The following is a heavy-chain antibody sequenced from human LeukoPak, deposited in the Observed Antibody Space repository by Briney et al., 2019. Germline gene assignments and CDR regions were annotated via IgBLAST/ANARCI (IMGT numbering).Heavy chain of an antibody. CDR3: AREKIEYDPNINYSYYYGMDV. D-gene: IGHD1-1*01. V-gene: IGHV3-33*01. CDR2: IWFDGSDK. Sequence: GRSLTLSCAASGFRFTTYAMHWVRQAPGKGLEWVALIWFDGSDKYYADSVKGRFTISRDNSESTLYLQMNSLRAEDTAVYYCAREKIEYDPNINYSYYYGMDVWGQGTTVTVSS. J-gene: IGHJ6*02. CDR1: GFRFTTYA.